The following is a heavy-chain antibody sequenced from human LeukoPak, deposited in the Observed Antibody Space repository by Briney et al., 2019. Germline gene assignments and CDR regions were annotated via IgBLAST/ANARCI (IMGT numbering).Heavy chain of an antibody. Sequence: GGSLRLSCAASGFTFSTYWMTWVRQAPGTGLEWVANVKHDGSEKYYVDSVKGRFTISRDNAKNSLYLQMNSLRAEDTAVYYCASPLVDGIAGYYWGQGTLVTVSS. J-gene: IGHJ4*02. D-gene: IGHD6-13*01. V-gene: IGHV3-7*01. CDR3: ASPLVDGIAGYY. CDR1: GFTFSTYW. CDR2: VKHDGSEK.